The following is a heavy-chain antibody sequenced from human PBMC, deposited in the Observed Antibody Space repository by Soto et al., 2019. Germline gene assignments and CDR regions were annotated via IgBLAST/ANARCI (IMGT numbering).Heavy chain of an antibody. J-gene: IGHJ4*02. CDR1: GGSIRRGCYS. V-gene: IGHV4-30-2*01. D-gene: IGHD4-17*01. CDR3: ARSQTTVTSDDY. Sequence: QLQLQESGSGLVKPAQTLSLTCAVSGGSIRRGCYSWRWIRQPPGKGLEWIGYIYHSGSTYYNPSFKSLVTISVGRSNDQFSLKLSSVTAADTAVYDCARSQTTVTSDDYWGQGTLVTVAS. CDR2: IYHSGST.